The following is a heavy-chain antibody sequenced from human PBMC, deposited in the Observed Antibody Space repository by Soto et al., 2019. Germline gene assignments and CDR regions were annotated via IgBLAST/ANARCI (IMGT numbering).Heavy chain of an antibody. CDR2: ISSSSSTI. D-gene: IGHD6-13*01. V-gene: IGHV3-48*02. CDR1: GFTFSSYS. J-gene: IGHJ6*02. CDR3: AREMGSSSWGITGMDV. Sequence: SLRLSCAASGFTFSSYSMNWVRQAPGKGLEWVSYISSSSSTIYYADSVKGRFTISRDNAKNSLYLQMNSLRDEDTAVYYCAREMGSSSWGITGMDVWGQGTTVTVSS.